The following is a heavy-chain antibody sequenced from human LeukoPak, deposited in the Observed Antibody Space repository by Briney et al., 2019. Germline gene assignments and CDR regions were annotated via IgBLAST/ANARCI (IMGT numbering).Heavy chain of an antibody. CDR1: GGSFSGYY. J-gene: IGHJ6*03. CDR2: INHSGST. CDR3: ARDSTWFGELYTPYYMDV. V-gene: IGHV4-34*01. D-gene: IGHD3-10*01. Sequence: SETLSLTCAVYGGSFSGYYWSWIRQPPGKGLEWIGEINHSGSTNYNPSLKSRVTMSVDTSKNQFSLKLSSVTAADTAVYYCARDSTWFGELYTPYYMDVWGKGTTVTISS.